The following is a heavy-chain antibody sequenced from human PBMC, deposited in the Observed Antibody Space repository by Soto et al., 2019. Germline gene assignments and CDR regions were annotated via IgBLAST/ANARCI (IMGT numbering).Heavy chain of an antibody. CDR3: ARARGFSYGSRFDS. J-gene: IGHJ4*02. V-gene: IGHV3-30-3*01. CDR2: ISSDGSIK. D-gene: IGHD5-18*01. Sequence: QVHLVESGGGVVQPGRSLRLSCAASGFTFSTAAMHWVRQAPGKGLEWVALISSDGSIKYYAGFVKGRFTISRDSSKNAVFLQMNGLKADDTAVYFCARARGFSYGSRFDSWGQGTLVTVSA. CDR1: GFTFSTAA.